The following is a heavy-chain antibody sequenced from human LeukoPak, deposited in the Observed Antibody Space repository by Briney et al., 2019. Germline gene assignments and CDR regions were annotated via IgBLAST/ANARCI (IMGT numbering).Heavy chain of an antibody. CDR2: IYSGCSR. CDR3: ASCRIAAAAIDAFDI. CDR1: GFTVSSNY. V-gene: IGHV3-53*01. D-gene: IGHD6-13*01. Sequence: GGSLRLSCAASGFTVSSNYMSWVRQAPGKGLEWVSVIYSGCSRYCADSVKGRFTISRDNSKNTLYLQMNSLRAEDAAVYYCASCRIAAAAIDAFDIWGQGTMVTVSS. J-gene: IGHJ3*02.